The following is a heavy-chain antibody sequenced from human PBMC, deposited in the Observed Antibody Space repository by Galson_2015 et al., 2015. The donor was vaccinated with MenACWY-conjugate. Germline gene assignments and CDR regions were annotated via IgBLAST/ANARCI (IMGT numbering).Heavy chain of an antibody. CDR2: ITGGGGTT. V-gene: IGHV3-23*01. J-gene: IGHJ3*02. CDR1: GFTFSDYT. Sequence: SLRLSCATSGFTFSDYTMGWVRQAPGKGLEWVSTITGGGGTTYYADSVKGRFSTSRDNSKNTLDVQMNCLRVEDTAVYYCAKGIRSGHTYGAFYIWGQGTMVTVSS. D-gene: IGHD3-3*01. CDR3: AKGIRSGHTYGAFYI.